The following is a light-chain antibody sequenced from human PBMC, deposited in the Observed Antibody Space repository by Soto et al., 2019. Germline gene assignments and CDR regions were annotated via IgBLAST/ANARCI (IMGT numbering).Light chain of an antibody. CDR3: HQSHTCPLT. CDR2: KAS. CDR1: QSISSC. Sequence: DIQMTQSPSTLSASVGDRVTITCRASQSISSCLAWYQQKPGKAPKLLIYKASSLESGVPSRFSGSGSGTEFTLTLSSLQSDDFGTYYWHQSHTCPLTVGSVTNVEIK. J-gene: IGKJ4*01. V-gene: IGKV1-5*03.